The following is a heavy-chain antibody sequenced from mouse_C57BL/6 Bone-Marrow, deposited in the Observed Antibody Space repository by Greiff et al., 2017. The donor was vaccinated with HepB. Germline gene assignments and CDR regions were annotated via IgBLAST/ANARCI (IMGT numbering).Heavy chain of an antibody. CDR1: GYTFTSYW. CDR2: IDPSDSYT. J-gene: IGHJ2*01. Sequence: QVQLQQPGAELVRPGPSVKLSCKASGYTFTSYWMHWVKQRPGQGLEWIGVIDPSDSYTNYNQKFKGKATLTVDTSSSTAYMQLSSLTSEDAAVYYCARRSYYYGSSYHLDYWGEGTTLTVAS. D-gene: IGHD1-1*01. V-gene: IGHV1-59*01. CDR3: ARRSYYYGSSYHLDY.